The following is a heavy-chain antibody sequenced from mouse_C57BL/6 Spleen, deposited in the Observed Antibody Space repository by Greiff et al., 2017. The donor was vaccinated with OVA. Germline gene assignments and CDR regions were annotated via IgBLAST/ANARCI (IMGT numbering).Heavy chain of an antibody. CDR3: ARGGPIYYDYDKYFDV. Sequence: QVQLQQPGAELVKPGASVKLSCKASGYTFTSYWMHWVKQRPGQGLEWIGMIHPNSGSTNYNEKFKSKATLTVDKSSSTAYMQLSSLTSEDSAVYYCARGGPIYYDYDKYFDVWGTGTTVTVSS. D-gene: IGHD2-4*01. J-gene: IGHJ1*03. V-gene: IGHV1-64*01. CDR1: GYTFTSYW. CDR2: IHPNSGST.